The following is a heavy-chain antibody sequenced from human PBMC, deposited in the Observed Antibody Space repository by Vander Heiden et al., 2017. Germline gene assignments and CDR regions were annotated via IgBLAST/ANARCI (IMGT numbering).Heavy chain of an antibody. V-gene: IGHV3-23*01. D-gene: IGHD2-15*01. J-gene: IGHJ4*02. CDR1: GFTFSGYA. Sequence: EVQVLESGGGLVQPGGSLRLACAASGFTFSGYAMGWVRQAPGRGLEWVSGISGSGGTAFYADSVKGRFTISRDNSQNTLFLQMNSLRAEDTAIYYCAQVPEAASYDYWGQGTLVTVSS. CDR3: AQVPEAASYDY. CDR2: ISGSGGTA.